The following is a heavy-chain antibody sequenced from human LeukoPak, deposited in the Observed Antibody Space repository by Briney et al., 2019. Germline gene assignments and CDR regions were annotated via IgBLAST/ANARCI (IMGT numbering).Heavy chain of an antibody. V-gene: IGHV3-23*01. CDR1: GFTFSSYA. CDR2: ISGSGGST. J-gene: IGHJ4*02. D-gene: IGHD2-21*02. Sequence: GGSLRLSCAASGFTFSSYAMSWVRQAPGKGLEWVSAISGSGGSTYYADPVKGRFTISRDNSKNTLYLQMNSLRAEDTAVYYCAKGRLVVTPLVDYFDYWGQGTLVTVSS. CDR3: AKGRLVVTPLVDYFDY.